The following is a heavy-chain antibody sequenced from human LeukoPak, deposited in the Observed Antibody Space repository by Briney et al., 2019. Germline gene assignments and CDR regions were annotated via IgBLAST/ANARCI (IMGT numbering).Heavy chain of an antibody. D-gene: IGHD3-10*01. CDR1: GYTFTSYG. V-gene: IGHV1-18*01. Sequence: ASVRVSCKASGYTFTSYGFTWVRQAPGQGPEWMGWISAFDGNTNSAQKFQGRVTMTTDTSSSTAYMELRSLTSDDTAVYYCARDGYGSGKGFFDYWGQGTLVTVSS. J-gene: IGHJ4*02. CDR2: ISAFDGNT. CDR3: ARDGYGSGKGFFDY.